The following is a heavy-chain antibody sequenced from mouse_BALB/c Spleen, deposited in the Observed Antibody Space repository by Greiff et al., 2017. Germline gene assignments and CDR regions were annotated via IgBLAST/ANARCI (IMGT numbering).Heavy chain of an antibody. CDR2: IYPGDGDT. CDR1: GYAFSSYW. CDR3: ARDGNYYAMDD. Sequence: QVQLKQSGAELVRPGSSVKISCKASGYAFSSYWMNWVKQRPGQGLEWIGQIYPGDGDTNYNGKFKGKATLTADKSSSTAYMQLSSLTSEDSAVYFCARDGNYYAMDDWGQGTSVTVSS. V-gene: IGHV1-80*01. J-gene: IGHJ4*01. D-gene: IGHD2-1*01.